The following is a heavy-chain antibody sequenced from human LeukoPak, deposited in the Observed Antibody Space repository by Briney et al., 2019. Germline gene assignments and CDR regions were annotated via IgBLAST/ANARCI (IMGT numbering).Heavy chain of an antibody. Sequence: GGSLRLSCAASGFTFSNYNMSWVRQAPGKGLEWVSSISSSNNYIYYADSVKGRFTISRDNAKNSLYLQMNSLRAEDTAVYYCARRSPNYYFDYWGQGTPVTVSS. J-gene: IGHJ4*02. CDR3: ARRSPNYYFDY. CDR2: ISSSNNYI. CDR1: GFTFSNYN. V-gene: IGHV3-21*01.